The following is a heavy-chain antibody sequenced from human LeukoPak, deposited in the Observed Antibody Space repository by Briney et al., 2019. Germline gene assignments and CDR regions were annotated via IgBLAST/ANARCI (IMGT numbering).Heavy chain of an antibody. CDR3: AKSVLGRVVVDFDY. V-gene: IGHV3-23*01. Sequence: GGSLRLSCATSGFTFSSYAMSWVRQAPGKGLEWVSAITGSGGNTYYADSVKGRFTISRDNPKNTLYLQMSSLRVEDTALYYCAKSVLGRVVVDFDYWGQGNLVTVSS. CDR2: ITGSGGNT. CDR1: GFTFSSYA. J-gene: IGHJ4*02. D-gene: IGHD3-3*01.